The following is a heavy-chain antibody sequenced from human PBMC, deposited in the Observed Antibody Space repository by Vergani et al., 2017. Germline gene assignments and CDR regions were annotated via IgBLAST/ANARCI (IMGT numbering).Heavy chain of an antibody. CDR1: GGSIRSTFYY. CDR3: ARHKEQLVPGNYYYYYMDV. J-gene: IGHJ6*03. CDR2: IYYSGST. Sequence: QLQLQESDPGLVKPSETLSLTCTVSGGSIRSTFYYWGWIRQPPGKGLEWIGTIYYSGSTYYNPSLKSRVTISVDTSKNQFSLKPNSVTAADTAVYYCARHKEQLVPGNYYYYYMDVWGKGTTVTVSS. D-gene: IGHD3-10*01. V-gene: IGHV4-39*01.